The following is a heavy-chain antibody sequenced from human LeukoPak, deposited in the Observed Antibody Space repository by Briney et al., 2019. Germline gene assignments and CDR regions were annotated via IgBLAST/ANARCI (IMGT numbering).Heavy chain of an antibody. CDR2: ISSSGSTI. V-gene: IGHV3-11*01. Sequence: GSLRLSCAASGFTFSDYYMSWIRQAPGKGLEWVSYISSSGSTIYYADSVKGRFTISRDNAKNSPYLQMNSLRAEDTAVYYCARDGRVVPAATRYGMDVWGQGTTVTVSS. CDR1: GFTFSDYY. CDR3: ARDGRVVPAATRYGMDV. D-gene: IGHD2-2*01. J-gene: IGHJ6*02.